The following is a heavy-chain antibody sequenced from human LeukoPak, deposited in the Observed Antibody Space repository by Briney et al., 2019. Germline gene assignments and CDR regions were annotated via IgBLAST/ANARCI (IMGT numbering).Heavy chain of an antibody. CDR1: GYTFGSYD. J-gene: IGHJ5*02. CDR2: MNPNSGNT. D-gene: IGHD5-18*01. V-gene: IGHV1-8*01. CDR3: AGGRVDTALYHNWFDP. Sequence: ASVKVSCKDSGYTFGSYDINWVRQATGQGLEWMGWMNPNSGNTGYAQKFQGRVTMTRDTSISTAYMELRSLRSEDTAVYYCAGGRVDTALYHNWFDPWGQGTLVTVSS.